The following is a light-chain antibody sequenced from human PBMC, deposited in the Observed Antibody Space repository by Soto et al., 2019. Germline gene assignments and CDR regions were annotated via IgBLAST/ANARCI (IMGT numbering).Light chain of an antibody. CDR2: EVN. V-gene: IGLV2-8*01. CDR3: SSFAGANIWV. Sequence: QSALTQPPSASGSPGQSVTISCTGRSSDVGGYDYVSWCQQHPGKAPKLIIYEVNKRPSGVPNRFSGSKSDNTASLTVSGLQAEDEADYFCSSFAGANIWVFGGGTKLTVL. CDR1: SSDVGGYDY. J-gene: IGLJ3*02.